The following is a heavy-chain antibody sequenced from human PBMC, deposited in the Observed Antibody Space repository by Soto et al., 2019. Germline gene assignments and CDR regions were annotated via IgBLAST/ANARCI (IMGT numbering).Heavy chain of an antibody. V-gene: IGHV3-21*03. J-gene: IGHJ5*02. D-gene: IGHD5-12*01. CDR1: GCTFISES. CDR3: ARSGYSGYDHDRFDP. Sequence: GGSLSLSSASSGCTFISESMNWVRQAPGKGLEWVSSISSSSSYIYYADSVKGRFTITKDTSKNQVVLTMTNMDPVDTATYYCARSGYSGYDHDRFDPWGQGTLVTVSS. CDR2: ISSSSSYI.